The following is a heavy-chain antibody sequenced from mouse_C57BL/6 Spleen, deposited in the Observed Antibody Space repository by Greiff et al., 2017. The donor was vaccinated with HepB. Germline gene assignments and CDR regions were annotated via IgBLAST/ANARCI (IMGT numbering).Heavy chain of an antibody. V-gene: IGHV1-82*01. J-gene: IGHJ3*01. Sequence: QVQLQQSGPELVKPGASVKISCKASGYAFSSSWMNWVKQRPGKGLEWIGRIYPGDGDTNYNGKFKGKATLTADKSSSTAYMQLSSLTSEDSAVYFCAREGAYYGNTWFAYWGQGTLVTVSA. CDR1: GYAFSSSW. CDR2: IYPGDGDT. D-gene: IGHD2-10*01. CDR3: AREGAYYGNTWFAY.